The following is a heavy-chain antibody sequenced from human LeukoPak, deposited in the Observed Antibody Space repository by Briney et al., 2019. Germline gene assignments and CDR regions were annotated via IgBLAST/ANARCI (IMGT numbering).Heavy chain of an antibody. Sequence: SETLSLTCTVSGGSISSLRHYWGWIRQPPGQGLEWIGNIYYSLTTYYNPSLRSRVSISLDTSKNEFSLKLNSVTAADTAVYYCARSPPDSSGYYSGWFDPWGQGTLVTVSS. CDR1: GGSISSLRHY. CDR3: ARSPPDSSGYYSGWFDP. V-gene: IGHV4-39*01. D-gene: IGHD3-22*01. CDR2: IYYSLTT. J-gene: IGHJ5*02.